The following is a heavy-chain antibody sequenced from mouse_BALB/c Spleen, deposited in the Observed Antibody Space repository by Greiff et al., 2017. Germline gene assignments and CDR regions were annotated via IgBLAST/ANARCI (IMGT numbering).Heavy chain of an antibody. CDR3: ASPYYYGSSPFAY. CDR1: GYTFTNYW. CDR2: IYPGGGYT. V-gene: IGHV1-63*02. Sequence: QVQLQQSGAELVRPGTSVKISCKASGYTFTNYWLGWVKQRPGHGLEWIGDIYPGGGYTNYNEKFKGKATLTADTSSSTAYMQLSSLTSEDSAVYFCASPYYYGSSPFAYWGQGTLVTVSA. J-gene: IGHJ3*01. D-gene: IGHD1-1*01.